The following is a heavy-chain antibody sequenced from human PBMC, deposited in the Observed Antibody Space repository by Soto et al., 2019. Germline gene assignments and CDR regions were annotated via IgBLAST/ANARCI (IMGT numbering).Heavy chain of an antibody. Sequence: EVQLVESGGGLVQPGGSLRLSCAASGFTFSSYAMHWVRQAPGKGLEYVSAITSNGGNTDYASSVKGRFTISRDNSKNTLYLQMGSLRAEDMAVFYCARRIPFGSGMYVWGQGTTVTVSS. D-gene: IGHD2-21*01. CDR2: ITSNGGNT. CDR3: ARRIPFGSGMYV. V-gene: IGHV3-64*01. J-gene: IGHJ6*02. CDR1: GFTFSSYA.